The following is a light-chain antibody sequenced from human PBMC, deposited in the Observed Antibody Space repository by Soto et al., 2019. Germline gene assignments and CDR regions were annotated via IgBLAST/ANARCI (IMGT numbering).Light chain of an antibody. Sequence: EIVMTQSPATLSVSPGERATLSCRASQSVTTNLAWYQQKPGQTPRLLIYGASTRATGIPAKFSGSGSGAEFTLTISSLQSEDFAVYYCQQYVNWPLTFGGGTKVEI. V-gene: IGKV3-15*01. CDR3: QQYVNWPLT. J-gene: IGKJ4*01. CDR1: QSVTTN. CDR2: GAS.